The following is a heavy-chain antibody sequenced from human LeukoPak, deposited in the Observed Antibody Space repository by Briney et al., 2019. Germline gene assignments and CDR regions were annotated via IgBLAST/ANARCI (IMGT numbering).Heavy chain of an antibody. CDR2: TNHSGST. CDR3: ARVPGSNMRDTTKYGMDV. CDR1: GGSFSSYY. J-gene: IGHJ6*02. Sequence: SETLSLTCAVYGGSFSSYYWSWIRQPPGKGLEWIGETNHSGSTNYNPSLKSRVTISVDRSKNQFSLKLSSVTAADTGVYYCARVPGSNMRDTTKYGMDVWGQGTTVTVSS. D-gene: IGHD1-1*01. V-gene: IGHV4-34*01.